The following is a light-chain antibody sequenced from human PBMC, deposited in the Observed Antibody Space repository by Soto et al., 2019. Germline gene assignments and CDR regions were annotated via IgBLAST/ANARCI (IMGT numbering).Light chain of an antibody. J-gene: IGKJ1*01. V-gene: IGKV3-20*01. CDR1: QSVSSSY. CDR3: QQYGRSPPWT. CDR2: GAS. Sequence: EIVLTQSPGTLSLSPGERATLSCRASQSVSSSYLAWYQQKPGQAPRLLIYGASSRATGIPDRFSGSGSGTDFTLTISRLEPEDVAVYYCQQYGRSPPWTFGQGTKVEIK.